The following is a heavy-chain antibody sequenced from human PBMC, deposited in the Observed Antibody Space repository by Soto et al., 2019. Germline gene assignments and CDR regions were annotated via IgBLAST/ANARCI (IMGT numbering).Heavy chain of an antibody. CDR3: ARDQGYSSSYYYYGMDV. CDR2: IWYDGRNK. V-gene: IGHV3-33*01. J-gene: IGHJ6*02. Sequence: QVQLVESGGGVVQPGRPLRLSCAASGFTFSSYGMHWVRQAPGKGLERVAVIWYDGRNKYYADSVKGRFTISRDNSKNTLYPQMNSPIAEATPVYYCARDQGYSSSYYYYGMDVWGQGTTVTVSS. CDR1: GFTFSSYG. D-gene: IGHD6-13*01.